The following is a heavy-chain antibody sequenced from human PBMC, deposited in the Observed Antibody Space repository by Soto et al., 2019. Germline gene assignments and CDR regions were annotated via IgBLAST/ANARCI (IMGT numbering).Heavy chain of an antibody. CDR3: ARGAYYDSSHWFDP. Sequence: QVQLVQSGAEVRKPGASVRVSCKATGYSFTRHDINWLRQAAGQGLEWMGWMNPNSGNAVYAQKFQGRVTMTRNTSITTAYIEVTCLKSEDTAVYFCARGAYYDSSHWFDPWGQGTLVTVSS. D-gene: IGHD3-22*01. CDR1: GYSFTRHD. V-gene: IGHV1-8*01. CDR2: MNPNSGNA. J-gene: IGHJ5*02.